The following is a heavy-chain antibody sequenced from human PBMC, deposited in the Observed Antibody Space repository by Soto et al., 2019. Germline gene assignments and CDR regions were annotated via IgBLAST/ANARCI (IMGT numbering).Heavy chain of an antibody. CDR1: GYTFITYG. J-gene: IGHJ4*02. CDR3: ARDTSHYFDH. CDR2: ITPYNGKK. V-gene: IGHV1-18*01. Sequence: QVHLVQSGAEVKKPGASVKVSCEASGYTFITYGISWVRQAPGQGLEWMGWITPYNGKKNYAQKVQDRVTMTTDTSTGTAYLELRSLRSDDSAVYYCARDTSHYFDHWGQGTLVTVSS. D-gene: IGHD2-2*01.